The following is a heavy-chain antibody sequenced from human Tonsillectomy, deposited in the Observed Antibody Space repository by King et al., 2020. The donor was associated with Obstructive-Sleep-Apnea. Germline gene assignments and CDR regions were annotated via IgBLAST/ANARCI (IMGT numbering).Heavy chain of an antibody. V-gene: IGHV3-30*02. Sequence: VQLVESGGGVVQPGGSLTLSCAASGFTFSSYGMHWVRQAPGKGLEWVPFIQDDGRNKYYADSVKGRFTISRDNSKNTLYLQMNSLRAEDTAVYYCAKDIVFDYDRVPLLGWGQGTMVTVSS. CDR2: IQDDGRNK. D-gene: IGHD3-16*01. CDR3: AKDIVFDYDRVPLLG. CDR1: GFTFSSYG. J-gene: IGHJ3*01.